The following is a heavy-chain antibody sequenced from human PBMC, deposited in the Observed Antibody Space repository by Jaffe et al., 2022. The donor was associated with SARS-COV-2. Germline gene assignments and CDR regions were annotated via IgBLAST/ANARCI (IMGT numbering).Heavy chain of an antibody. D-gene: IGHD4-4*01. V-gene: IGHV2-70*01. CDR2: IDWDDDE. CDR3: ARSRRDDYNQFDY. CDR1: GFSLRTSGMC. J-gene: IGHJ4*02. Sequence: QVTLRESGPALVKPTQTLTLTCTFSGFSLRTSGMCVSWIRQPPGKALEWLALIDWDDDEYYSISLKTRLTISKDTSKSQVVLTMTNMDPVDTGTYYCARSRRDDYNQFDYWGQGTLVTVSS.